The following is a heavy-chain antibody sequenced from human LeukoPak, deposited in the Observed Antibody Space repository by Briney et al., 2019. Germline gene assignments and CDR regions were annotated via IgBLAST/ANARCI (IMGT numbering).Heavy chain of an antibody. J-gene: IGHJ4*02. V-gene: IGHV3-7*01. CDR2: MKHDGSEF. CDR3: ARDRRDGYNLLDY. Sequence: PGGSLRLSCAASGFTFSSYWMSWVRQAPGNGLEWVANMKHDGSEFYYADSAKGRFTISRDHAKNALYLQMNNLRAEDTSVYYCARDRRDGYNLLDYWGQGTLVTVSS. D-gene: IGHD5-24*01. CDR1: GFTFSSYW.